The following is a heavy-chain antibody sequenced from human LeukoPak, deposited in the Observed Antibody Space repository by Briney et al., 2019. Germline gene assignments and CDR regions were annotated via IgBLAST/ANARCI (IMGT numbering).Heavy chain of an antibody. Sequence: SVKVSCKASGGTFSSYAISWVRQAPGQGLEWMGRIIPILGIANYAQKFQGRVTITADKSTSTAYMELGSLRSEDTAVYYCARELELRFSYFDYWGQGTLVTVSS. D-gene: IGHD1-7*01. J-gene: IGHJ4*02. CDR1: GGTFSSYA. CDR2: IIPILGIA. CDR3: ARELELRFSYFDY. V-gene: IGHV1-69*04.